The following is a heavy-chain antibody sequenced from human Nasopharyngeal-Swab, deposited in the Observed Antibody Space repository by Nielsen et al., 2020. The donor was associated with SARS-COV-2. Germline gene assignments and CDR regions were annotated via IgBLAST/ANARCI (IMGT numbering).Heavy chain of an antibody. CDR2: INTNTGHP. J-gene: IGHJ4*02. Sequence: ARQAPGQGLEWMGWINTNTGHPTYARGFTGRFVFSLDSSARSTYLEISSLQPDDTAVYYCATLRVATSSDFDYWGQGTLVTVSS. V-gene: IGHV7-4-1*02. D-gene: IGHD6-6*01. CDR3: ATLRVATSSDFDY.